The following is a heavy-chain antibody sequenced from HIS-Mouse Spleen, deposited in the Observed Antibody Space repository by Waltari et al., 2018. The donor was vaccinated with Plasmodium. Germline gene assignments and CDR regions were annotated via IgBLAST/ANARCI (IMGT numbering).Heavy chain of an antibody. J-gene: IGHJ4*02. V-gene: IGHV3-13*01. Sequence: EVQLVESGGGLVQPGGSLRLYCAASGFTFSRYDMHWVRQATGKGLGWVSAIGNAGDTYLPGFVKGRFTISRENAKNSLYLQMNSLRAGDTAVYYCARGPTYSSSYYFDYWGQGTLVTVSS. CDR1: GFTFSRYD. D-gene: IGHD6-6*01. CDR3: ARGPTYSSSYYFDY. CDR2: IGNAGDT.